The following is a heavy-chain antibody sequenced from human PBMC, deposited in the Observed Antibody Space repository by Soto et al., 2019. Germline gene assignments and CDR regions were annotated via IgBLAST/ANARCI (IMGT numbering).Heavy chain of an antibody. Sequence: PSETLSLTCTVSGGSISSGGYYWSWIRQHPGKGLEWIGYIYYSGSTYYNPSLKSRVTISVDTSKNQFSLKLSSVTAADTAVYYCARVTPDHDYGDYGGASQFDYWGQGTLVTVSS. V-gene: IGHV4-31*03. J-gene: IGHJ4*02. CDR1: GGSISSGGYY. D-gene: IGHD4-17*01. CDR3: ARVTPDHDYGDYGGASQFDY. CDR2: IYYSGST.